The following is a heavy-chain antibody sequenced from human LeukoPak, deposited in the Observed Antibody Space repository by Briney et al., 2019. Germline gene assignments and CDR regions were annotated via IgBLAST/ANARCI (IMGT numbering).Heavy chain of an antibody. CDR1: GFTFSSYG. CDR3: AREGPAQQLLWFGELSNWFDP. J-gene: IGHJ5*02. D-gene: IGHD3-10*01. Sequence: GGSLRLSCAASGFTFSSYGMHWVRQAPGKGLEWVAVISYDGSNKYYADSVKGRFTISRDNSKNTLYLQMNSLRAEDTAVYYCAREGPAQQLLWFGELSNWFDPWGQGTLVTVSS. CDR2: ISYDGSNK. V-gene: IGHV3-30*03.